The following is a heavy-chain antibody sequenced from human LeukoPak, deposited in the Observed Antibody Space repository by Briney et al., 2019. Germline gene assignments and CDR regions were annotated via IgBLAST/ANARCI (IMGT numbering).Heavy chain of an antibody. V-gene: IGHV4-59*01. J-gene: IGHJ4*02. Sequence: SETLSLTCTVSAASISSYYWSWIRQPPGKGLEWIGYIHYSGSTNCNPALKSRVTISLDTSKNQFSLKLTSVTAADTAVYYCVKYGIYSFDYWGQGTLVTVSS. CDR3: VKYGIYSFDY. D-gene: IGHD2-21*01. CDR2: IHYSGST. CDR1: AASISSYY.